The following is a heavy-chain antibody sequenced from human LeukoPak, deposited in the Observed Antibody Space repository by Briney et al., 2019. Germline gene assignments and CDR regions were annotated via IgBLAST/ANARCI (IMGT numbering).Heavy chain of an antibody. Sequence: KPSETLSLTCTVSGGSISSYYWSWIRQPPGKGLEWIGYIYYSGSTNYKPSLKSRVTISVDTSKNQFSLKLSSVTAADTAVYYCARGHYEFGELANWFDPWGQGTLVTVSS. J-gene: IGHJ5*02. CDR2: IYYSGST. V-gene: IGHV4-59*01. CDR3: ARGHYEFGELANWFDP. D-gene: IGHD3-10*01. CDR1: GGSISSYY.